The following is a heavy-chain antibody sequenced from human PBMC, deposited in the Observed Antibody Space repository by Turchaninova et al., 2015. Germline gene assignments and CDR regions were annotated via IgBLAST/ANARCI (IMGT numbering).Heavy chain of an antibody. J-gene: IGHJ4*02. CDR1: GSSISRGYY. V-gene: IGHV4-38-2*02. CDR2: IDYSGNT. CDR3: ARHLRSPFDY. Sequence: QVQLQESGPGLVKSSETLSLTCTVSGSSISRGYYWGWIRQPPGKGLEWLGTIDYSGNTFYNPSLRSRVSFSVDTSKNQFFLKLSSVTAADTAVYYCARHLRSPFDYWGQGTLVTVSS.